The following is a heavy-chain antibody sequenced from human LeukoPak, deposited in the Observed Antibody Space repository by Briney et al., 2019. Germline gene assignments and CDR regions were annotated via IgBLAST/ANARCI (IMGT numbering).Heavy chain of an antibody. V-gene: IGHV1-58*01. Sequence: SVKVSCKASGFNFNLDAVKWVRQARGQGLEWIGWIIVDSGRTDYAQRFQERVTITRDVSTSTAYMELSSLTSEDPAVYYCATDLTTVTTMWFDPWGQGTLVTVSS. CDR3: ATDLTTVTTMWFDP. CDR2: IIVDSGRT. D-gene: IGHD4-11*01. J-gene: IGHJ5*02. CDR1: GFNFNLDA.